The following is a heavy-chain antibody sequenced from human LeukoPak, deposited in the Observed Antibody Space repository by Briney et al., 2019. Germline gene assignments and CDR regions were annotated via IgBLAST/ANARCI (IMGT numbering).Heavy chain of an antibody. J-gene: IGHJ5*01. CDR1: GFTFSSYE. D-gene: IGHD6-13*01. Sequence: QSGGSLRLSCAASGFTFSSYEMNWVRQAPGKGLEWVSYISISGRTIYYTDSVKGRFTISRDNAKNSLYLQMNSLRAEDTAVYYCARVGISSYSSSWFDYWGQGTLVTVSS. V-gene: IGHV3-48*03. CDR2: ISISGRTI. CDR3: ARVGISSYSSSWFDY.